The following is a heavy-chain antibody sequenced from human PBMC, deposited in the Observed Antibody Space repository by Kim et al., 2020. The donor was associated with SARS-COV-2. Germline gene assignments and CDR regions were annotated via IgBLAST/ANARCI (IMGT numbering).Heavy chain of an antibody. CDR1: GFTFSSYS. J-gene: IGHJ6*02. Sequence: GGSLRLSCAASGFTFSSYSMNWVRQAPGKGLEWVSYISSSSSTIYYADSVKGRFTISRDNAKNSLYLQMNSLRDEDTAVYYCARVFNPSLAEYGDYVVHYYYYYGMDVWGQGTTVTVSS. D-gene: IGHD4-17*01. CDR2: ISSSSSTI. CDR3: ARVFNPSLAEYGDYVVHYYYYYGMDV. V-gene: IGHV3-48*02.